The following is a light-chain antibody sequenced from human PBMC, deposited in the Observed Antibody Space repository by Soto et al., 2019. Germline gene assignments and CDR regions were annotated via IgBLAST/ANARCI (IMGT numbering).Light chain of an antibody. J-gene: IGLJ3*02. CDR1: SSDIGDYDY. V-gene: IGLV2-14*01. CDR2: EVI. Sequence: QSVLTQPASVSGSPGQSITISCTGTSSDIGDYDYVSWYQQHPGKAPKLMIYEVINRPSGVSDRLSGSKSGNTASLTISGLQAEDEADYYCSSYTSSSTGVFGGGTKLTVL. CDR3: SSYTSSSTGV.